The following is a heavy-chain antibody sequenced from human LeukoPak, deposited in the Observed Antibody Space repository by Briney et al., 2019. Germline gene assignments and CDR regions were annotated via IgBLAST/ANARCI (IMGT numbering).Heavy chain of an antibody. Sequence: GGSLRLSCAASGLTFNTYSMSCVRQAPGKGLEWVSTISASGANTYYADSVKGRFTISRDNSKNTLYLQMNSLRAEDTAIYYCAKLTGDQDYWGQGTLVTVSS. CDR2: ISASGANT. CDR3: AKLTGDQDY. D-gene: IGHD7-27*01. CDR1: GLTFNTYS. J-gene: IGHJ4*02. V-gene: IGHV3-23*01.